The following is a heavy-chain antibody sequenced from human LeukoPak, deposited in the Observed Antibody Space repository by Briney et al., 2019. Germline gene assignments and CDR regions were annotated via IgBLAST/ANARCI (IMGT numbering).Heavy chain of an antibody. D-gene: IGHD2-2*01. CDR1: GFTFSGYA. J-gene: IGHJ4*02. CDR3: AKAWWGVPAAHDY. CDR2: ISGSGGST. Sequence: PGGSLRLSCAASGFTFSGYAMSWGRQTPGKGLEWVSGISGSGGSTYYADSVKGRFTISRDNSKNTLYLQMNSLRAEDTAGYYCAKAWWGVPAAHDYWGQGTLVTVSS. V-gene: IGHV3-23*01.